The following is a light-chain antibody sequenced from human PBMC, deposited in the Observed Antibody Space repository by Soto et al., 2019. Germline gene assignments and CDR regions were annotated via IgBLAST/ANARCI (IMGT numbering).Light chain of an antibody. J-gene: IGLJ1*01. V-gene: IGLV2-14*01. CDR1: SSDVGGYNY. Sequence: QSALTQPASVSGSPGQSITISCTGTSSDVGGYNYVSWYQQHPGKAPKLMIYDVSNRPSGVSNRFSGSKSGNTASLIISGLQAEDEADYYCSSYTSSSTLLVFGTGTKLTVL. CDR2: DVS. CDR3: SSYTSSSTLLV.